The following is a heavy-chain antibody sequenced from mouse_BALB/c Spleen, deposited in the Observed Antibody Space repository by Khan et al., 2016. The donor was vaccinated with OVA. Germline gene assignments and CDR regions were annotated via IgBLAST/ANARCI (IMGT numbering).Heavy chain of an antibody. D-gene: IGHD1-1*02. CDR2: IWGGGST. CDR1: GFSLSDYG. CDR3: ANGLWSDYFALDY. J-gene: IGHJ4*01. V-gene: IGHV2-6-5*01. Sequence: QVQLKESGPGLVAPSQSLSITCTVSGFSLSDYGVSWIRQPPGKGLEWLGVIWGGGSTYYNSALKSRLSISKDNSKSQVFLKMNSLQTDDTAMYDGANGLWSDYFALDYWGQGTSVTVAS.